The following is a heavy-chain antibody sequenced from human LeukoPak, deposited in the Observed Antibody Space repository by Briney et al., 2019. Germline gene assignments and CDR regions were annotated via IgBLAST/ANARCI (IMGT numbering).Heavy chain of an antibody. J-gene: IGHJ4*02. Sequence: GGSLRLSCAASGFIFSTYAMTWVRQAPGKGLEWVSSISGGGDSTYYADSVKGRLTISRDSSKNTLYLQMSSLRAEHTAVYYCAKARIAGRKGKYCFDYCGQGTLVTVSS. V-gene: IGHV3-23*01. CDR2: ISGGGDST. CDR3: AKARIAGRKGKYCFDY. D-gene: IGHD6-13*01. CDR1: GFIFSTYA.